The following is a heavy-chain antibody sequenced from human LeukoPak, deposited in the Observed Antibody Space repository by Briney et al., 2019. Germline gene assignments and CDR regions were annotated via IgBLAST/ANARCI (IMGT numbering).Heavy chain of an antibody. CDR3: ARDDEYSYGWVILDY. Sequence: ASVKVSCKASGYTFTGYYMHWVRQAPGQGLEWMGWINPNSGGTNYAQKFQGRVTMTRDTSISTAYMELNRLRSDDTAVYYCARDDEYSYGWVILDYWGQGTLVTVSS. CDR1: GYTFTGYY. V-gene: IGHV1-2*02. D-gene: IGHD5-18*01. J-gene: IGHJ4*02. CDR2: INPNSGGT.